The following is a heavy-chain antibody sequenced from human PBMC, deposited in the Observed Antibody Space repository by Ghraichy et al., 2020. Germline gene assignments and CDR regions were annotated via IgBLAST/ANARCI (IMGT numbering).Heavy chain of an antibody. CDR1: GFTFSNAW. V-gene: IGHV3-15*01. CDR3: TTDPASLYYYDSSGYYHTFYFDY. CDR2: IKSKTDGGTT. Sequence: GGSLRLSCVASGFTFSNAWMSWVRQAPGKGLEWVGRIKSKTDGGTTDYAAPVKGRFTISRDDSKNTLYLQMNSLKTEDTAVYYCTTDPASLYYYDSSGYYHTFYFDYWGQGTLVTVSS. D-gene: IGHD3-22*01. J-gene: IGHJ4*02.